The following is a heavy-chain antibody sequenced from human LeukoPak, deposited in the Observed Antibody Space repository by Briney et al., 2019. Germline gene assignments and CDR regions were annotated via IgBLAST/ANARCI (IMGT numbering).Heavy chain of an antibody. V-gene: IGHV3-20*04. CDR2: INWNGGST. CDR3: ARVCSGSYLYAFDI. Sequence: GGSLRLPCAASGFTFDDYGMSWVRQAPGKGLEWVSGINWNGGSTGYADSVKGRFTISRDNAKNSLYLQMNSLRAEDTALYYCARVCSGSYLYAFDIWGQGTMVTVSS. J-gene: IGHJ3*02. D-gene: IGHD1-26*01. CDR1: GFTFDDYG.